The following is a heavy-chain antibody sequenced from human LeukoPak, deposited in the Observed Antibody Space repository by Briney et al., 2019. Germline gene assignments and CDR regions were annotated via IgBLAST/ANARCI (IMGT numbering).Heavy chain of an antibody. Sequence: ASVKVSCKASGYTFTSYYMHWVRQVPGQGLEWVGMINPSSGSTTYAQKFQGRVAVTGDTSTYTVYMQMSSLRSEDTAMYYCARGQGYSDSHQDYWGQGTLVIVSS. CDR2: INPSSGST. CDR3: ARGQGYSDSHQDY. D-gene: IGHD6-13*01. V-gene: IGHV1-46*01. J-gene: IGHJ4*02. CDR1: GYTFTSYY.